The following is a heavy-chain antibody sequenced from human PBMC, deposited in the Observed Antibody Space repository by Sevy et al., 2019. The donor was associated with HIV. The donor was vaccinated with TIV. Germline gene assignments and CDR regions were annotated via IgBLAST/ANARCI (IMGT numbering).Heavy chain of an antibody. Sequence: GGSLRLSCAASGFTFSSYAMSWLRQAPGKGLEWVSGVSVRSGSTYYADSVKGRFTISRDNSKNTLYLDMNSLRAEDTAIYYCAKDQGQLLQYYFDYWGQGTLVTVSS. D-gene: IGHD2-2*01. CDR3: AKDQGQLLQYYFDY. CDR2: VSVRSGST. CDR1: GFTFSSYA. J-gene: IGHJ4*02. V-gene: IGHV3-23*01.